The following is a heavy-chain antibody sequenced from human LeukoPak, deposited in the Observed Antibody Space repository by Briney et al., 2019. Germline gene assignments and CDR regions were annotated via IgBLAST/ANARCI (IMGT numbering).Heavy chain of an antibody. CDR1: GDSDSSNRAA. V-gene: IGHV6-1*01. CDR2: TYHRSKWYS. Sequence: SQTLSLTCAITGDSDSSNRAAGKWIRQSPSRGLEWLGRTYHRSKWYSESALSLKGRITVNPDTSKNQFSLQLNSVGPEDTAVLYCTRTTGHCDYWGQGTLVTVSS. D-gene: IGHD2-8*02. CDR3: TRTTGHCDY. J-gene: IGHJ4*02.